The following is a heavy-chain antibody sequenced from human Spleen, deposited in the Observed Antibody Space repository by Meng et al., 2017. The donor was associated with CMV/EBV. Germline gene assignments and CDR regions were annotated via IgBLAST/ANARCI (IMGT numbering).Heavy chain of an antibody. V-gene: IGHV1-69*05. Sequence: ASGLTFNNSAISWVRQAPGQGLEWMGGIIPFLGTSHYAQNFQGRLLITTDESTTTAYMELSSLKSEDTALYYCARTRGSYYAFALDHWGQGTLVTVSS. CDR2: IIPFLGTS. J-gene: IGHJ4*02. CDR1: GLTFNNSA. CDR3: ARTRGSYYAFALDH. D-gene: IGHD1-26*01.